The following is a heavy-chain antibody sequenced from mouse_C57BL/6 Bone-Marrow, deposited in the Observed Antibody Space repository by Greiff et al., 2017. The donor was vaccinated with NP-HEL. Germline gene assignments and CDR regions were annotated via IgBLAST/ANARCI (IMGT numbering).Heavy chain of an antibody. CDR1: GFTFSSYA. Sequence: EVQLVESGEGLVKPGGSLKLSCAASGFTFSSYAMSWVRQTPETRLEWVAYISSGGDYIYYADTVKGRFTISRDNARNTLYLQMSSLKSEDTAMYYCTRDPFITTVVAHWYFDVWGTGTTVTVSS. CDR2: ISSGGDYI. V-gene: IGHV5-9-1*02. J-gene: IGHJ1*03. D-gene: IGHD1-1*01. CDR3: TRDPFITTVVAHWYFDV.